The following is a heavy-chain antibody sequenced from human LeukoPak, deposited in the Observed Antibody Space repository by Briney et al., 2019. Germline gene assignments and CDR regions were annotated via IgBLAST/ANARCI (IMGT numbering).Heavy chain of an antibody. V-gene: IGHV1-18*01. J-gene: IGHJ6*03. CDR3: AYGGVEMATINLRWGYYYMDV. Sequence: GASVKVSCKASGYTFTSYGISWVRQAPGQGLEWMGWISAYNDNTNYAQKLQGRVTMTTDTSTSTAYMELSSLRSEDTAVYYCAYGGVEMATINLRWGYYYMDVWGKGTTVTISS. D-gene: IGHD5-24*01. CDR1: GYTFTSYG. CDR2: ISAYNDNT.